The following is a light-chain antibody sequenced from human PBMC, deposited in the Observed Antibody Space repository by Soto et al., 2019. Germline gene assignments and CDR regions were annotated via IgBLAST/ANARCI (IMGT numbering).Light chain of an antibody. V-gene: IGKV3D-20*02. CDR1: QSVSSSY. J-gene: IGKJ1*01. CDR2: GAS. Sequence: EIVWTQSPGTLSLSPGERATLSCRASQSVSSSYLAWYQQKPGQAPRLLIYGASSRATGIPDRFSGSGSGTDVSLTISILEPEGFAVYYCQQRSTWPWTFGQGTKVEIK. CDR3: QQRSTWPWT.